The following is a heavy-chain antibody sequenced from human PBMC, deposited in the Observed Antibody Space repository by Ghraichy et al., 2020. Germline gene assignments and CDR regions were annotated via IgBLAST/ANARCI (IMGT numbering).Heavy chain of an antibody. Sequence: SETLSLTCAVYGGSFSGYYWSWIRQPPGKGLEWIGEINHSGSTNYNPSLKSRVTISVDTSKNQFSLKLSSVTAADTAVYYCASIPEYSSSSVDYWGQGTLVTVSS. CDR1: GGSFSGYY. CDR3: ASIPEYSSSSVDY. J-gene: IGHJ4*02. D-gene: IGHD6-6*01. CDR2: INHSGST. V-gene: IGHV4-34*01.